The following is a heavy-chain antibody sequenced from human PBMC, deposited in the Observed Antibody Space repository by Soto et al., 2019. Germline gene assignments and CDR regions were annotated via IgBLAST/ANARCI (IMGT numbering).Heavy chain of an antibody. CDR2: IYYSGST. V-gene: IGHV4-30-4*01. Sequence: PSETLSLTCTVSGGSISSGDYYWSWIRQPPGKGLEWIGYIYYSGSTYYSPSLKSRVTISVDTSKNQFSLKLSSVTAADTAVYYCAREVRAAAGRDYYYYGMDVWGQGTTVTVSS. D-gene: IGHD6-13*01. CDR1: GGSISSGDYY. J-gene: IGHJ6*02. CDR3: AREVRAAAGRDYYYYGMDV.